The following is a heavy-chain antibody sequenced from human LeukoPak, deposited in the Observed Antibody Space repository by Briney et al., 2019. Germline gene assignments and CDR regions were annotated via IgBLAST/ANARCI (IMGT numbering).Heavy chain of an antibody. CDR1: GFTVSSKY. CDR2: IYSGGRT. J-gene: IGHJ6*03. Sequence: PGGSLRLSCAASGFTVSSKYMSWVSQAPGKGLEWVSVIYSGGRTYYADSVNGRFTISRDNPKNTLYLQMNSLRAEDTAVYYCASGSGSYRTPYYYMDVWGTGTTVTVSS. CDR3: ASGSGSYRTPYYYMDV. V-gene: IGHV3-53*01. D-gene: IGHD3-10*01.